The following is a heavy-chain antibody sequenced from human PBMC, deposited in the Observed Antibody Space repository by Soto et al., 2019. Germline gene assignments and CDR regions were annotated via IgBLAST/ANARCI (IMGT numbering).Heavy chain of an antibody. CDR2: IYDSGTV. CDR3: ARLGKVTNGNNPFDY. CDR1: GGSISNYY. D-gene: IGHD2-15*01. V-gene: IGHV4-59*01. J-gene: IGHJ4*02. Sequence: QVQLQESGPGLVKPSETLSLTCTVSGGSISNYYWNWIRQPPGKELEWIGYIYDSGTVKFNPSLKSQVTMSVDTSKNQFSLRMSSVTAADTAIYHCARLGKVTNGNNPFDYWGQGVLVTVSS.